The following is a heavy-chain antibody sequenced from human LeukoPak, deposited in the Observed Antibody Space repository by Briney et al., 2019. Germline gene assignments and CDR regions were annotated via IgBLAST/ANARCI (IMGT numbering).Heavy chain of an antibody. CDR2: IYYSGST. Sequence: NPSETLSLTCTISVDSISNYYWSWIRQPPGKGLEWIGSIYYSGSTYYNPSLKSRVTISVDTSKNQFSLKLSSVTAADTAVYYCARHFPDRIVRATTPDYWGQGTLVTVSS. D-gene: IGHD1-26*01. J-gene: IGHJ4*02. CDR1: VDSISNYY. CDR3: ARHFPDRIVRATTPDY. V-gene: IGHV4-59*05.